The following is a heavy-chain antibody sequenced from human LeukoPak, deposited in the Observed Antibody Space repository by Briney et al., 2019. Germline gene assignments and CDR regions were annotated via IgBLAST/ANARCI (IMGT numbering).Heavy chain of an antibody. V-gene: IGHV3-74*01. J-gene: IGHJ4*02. CDR3: AMDINGDLFHF. Sequence: GGSLRLSCEGSGFSFSSYWTHWVRQPPEKGLEWVSSIKNDGSATTYADSVKGRFYIATDSATNTAYLQINSLRVEDTAMYYCAMDINGDLFHFWGQGTLVTVSS. D-gene: IGHD2-2*03. CDR2: IKNDGSAT. CDR1: GFSFSSYW.